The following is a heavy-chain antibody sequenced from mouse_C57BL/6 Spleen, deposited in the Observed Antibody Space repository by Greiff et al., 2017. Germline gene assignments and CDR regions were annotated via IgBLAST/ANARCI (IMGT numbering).Heavy chain of an antibody. CDR2: ISSGGSYT. CDR3: ARPTTPWYFDV. J-gene: IGHJ1*03. CDR1: GFTFSSYG. V-gene: IGHV5-6*01. D-gene: IGHD2-13*01. Sequence: DVHLVESGGDLVKPGGSLKLSCAASGFTFSSYGMSWVRQTPDKRLEWVATISSGGSYTYYPDSVKGRFTISRDNAKNTLYLQMSSLKSEDTAMYYCARPTTPWYFDVWGTGTTVTVSS.